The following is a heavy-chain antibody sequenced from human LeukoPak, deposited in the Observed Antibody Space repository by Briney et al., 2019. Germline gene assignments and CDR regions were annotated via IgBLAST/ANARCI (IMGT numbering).Heavy chain of an antibody. CDR3: ARGGNYFRFDP. J-gene: IGHJ5*02. CDR1: GYTFTNYI. CDR2: ISAYNGNT. Sequence: RASVKVSCKASGYTFTNYIISWVRQAPGQGLEWMGWISAYNGNTNYARKLQGRVTMTTDTSTATAYMELRSLRSDDTAVYYCARGGNYFRFDPWGQGTLVTVSS. V-gene: IGHV1-18*01. D-gene: IGHD1-26*01.